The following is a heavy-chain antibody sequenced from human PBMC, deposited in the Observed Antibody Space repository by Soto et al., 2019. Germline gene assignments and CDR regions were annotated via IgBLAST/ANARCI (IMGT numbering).Heavy chain of an antibody. Sequence: VQVEESGGGLVLPGGSLRLSCAVSVVSEFIFSDQYIDWVRQAPGKGLEWVGRTRNRVNSFSTAYAASLQGRFTISRDDSKNTVYLQMNSLKTEDTAVYYCSRVVPSAKSPDYWGQGVLVTVSS. D-gene: IGHD2-15*01. V-gene: IGHV3-72*01. CDR3: SRVVPSAKSPDY. CDR1: VVSEFIFSDQY. J-gene: IGHJ4*02. CDR2: TRNRVNSFST.